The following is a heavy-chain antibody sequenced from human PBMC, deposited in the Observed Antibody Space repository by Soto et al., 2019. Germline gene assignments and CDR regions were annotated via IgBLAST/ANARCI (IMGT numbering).Heavy chain of an antibody. J-gene: IGHJ4*02. CDR1: GGTFSSYA. V-gene: IGHV1-69*12. CDR2: IIPIFGTA. CDR3: ARGGVGAQFSTFDY. Sequence: QVQLVQSGAEVKKPGSSVKVSCKASGGTFSSYAISWVRQAPGQGLEWMGGIIPIFGTANYAQKFQGRVTITADESTSTADMELSSLRSEDTAVYYCARGGVGAQFSTFDYWGQGTLVTVSS. D-gene: IGHD1-26*01.